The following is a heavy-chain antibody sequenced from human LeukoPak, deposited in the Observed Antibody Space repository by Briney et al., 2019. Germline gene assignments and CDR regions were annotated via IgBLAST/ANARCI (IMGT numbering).Heavy chain of an antibody. V-gene: IGHV3-30*04. Sequence: QSGGSLRLSCAASGFTFSSYAMHWVRQAPGKGLEWVAVISYDGSNKYYADSVKGRFTISRDNSKNTLYLQMNSLRAEDTAVYYCRGDYVGYWGQGTLATVSS. CDR3: RGDYVGY. CDR2: ISYDGSNK. CDR1: GFTFSSYA. J-gene: IGHJ4*02.